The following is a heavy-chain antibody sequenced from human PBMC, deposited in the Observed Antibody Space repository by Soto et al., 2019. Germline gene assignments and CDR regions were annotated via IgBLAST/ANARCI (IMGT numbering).Heavy chain of an antibody. CDR2: IIPILGIA. CDR3: ARASSQGIAAAGN. CDR1: GGTFSSYT. V-gene: IGHV1-69*02. J-gene: IGHJ4*02. Sequence: SVKVSCKASGGTFSSYTISWVRQAPGQGLEWMGRIIPILGIANYAQKFQGRVTITADKSTSTAYMELSSLRSEDTAVYYCARASSQGIAAAGNWGQGTLVTVSS. D-gene: IGHD6-13*01.